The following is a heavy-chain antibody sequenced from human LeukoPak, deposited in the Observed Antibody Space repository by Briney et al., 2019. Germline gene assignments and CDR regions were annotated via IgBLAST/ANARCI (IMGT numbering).Heavy chain of an antibody. Sequence: GGSLRLSCAASGSTFSSYVMTWVRQAPGKGLEWVSSISGSGGSTFYADTVKGRFTISRDNSKNTLSLQMNSLRAEDTAIYYCAKGSTEAVNWGQGTLVTVSS. J-gene: IGHJ4*02. D-gene: IGHD4-17*01. CDR2: ISGSGGST. CDR1: GSTFSSYV. CDR3: AKGSTEAVN. V-gene: IGHV3-23*01.